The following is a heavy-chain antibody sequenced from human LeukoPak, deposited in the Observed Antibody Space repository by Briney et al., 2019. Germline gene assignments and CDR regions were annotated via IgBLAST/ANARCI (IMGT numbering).Heavy chain of an antibody. D-gene: IGHD3-22*01. CDR1: GGSISTYY. CDR2: IYYSGST. J-gene: IGHJ4*02. Sequence: SETLSLTCTVSGGSISTYYWSWIRQSPGKGLEWIGYIYYSGSTNYSPSLKSRVTISLDTSKNQFSLKLNSVTAADTAMYYCARSFSPNYYDLLDYWGQGTLVTVSS. CDR3: ARSFSPNYYDLLDY. V-gene: IGHV4-59*01.